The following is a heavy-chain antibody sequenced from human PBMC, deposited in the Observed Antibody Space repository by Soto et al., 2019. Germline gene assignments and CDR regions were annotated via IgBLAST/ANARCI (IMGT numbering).Heavy chain of an antibody. V-gene: IGHV3-30*18. CDR1: GFTFSSYG. CDR2: ISYDGSNK. CDR3: AKDYSVGEGIAVAGTDTYYYYGMDV. J-gene: IGHJ6*02. D-gene: IGHD6-19*01. Sequence: GGSLRLSCAASGFTFSSYGMHWVRQAPGKGLEWVAVISYDGSNKYYADSVKGRFTISRDNSKNTLYLQMNSLRAEDTAVYYCAKDYSVGEGIAVAGTDTYYYYGMDVWGQGTTVTVSS.